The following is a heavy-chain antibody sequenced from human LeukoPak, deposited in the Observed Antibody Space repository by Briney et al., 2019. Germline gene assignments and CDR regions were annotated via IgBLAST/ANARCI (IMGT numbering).Heavy chain of an antibody. D-gene: IGHD4-17*01. CDR2: INPNSGGT. J-gene: IGHJ6*03. CDR3: ARSYGDYGNHYYYMDV. CDR1: GYTFTGCY. V-gene: IGHV1-2*06. Sequence: GASVKVSCKASGYTFTGCYMHWVRQAPGQGLEWMGRINPNSGGTNYAQKFQGRVTMTRDTSISTAYMEPSRLRSDDTAVYYCARSYGDYGNHYYYMDVWGKGTTVTVSS.